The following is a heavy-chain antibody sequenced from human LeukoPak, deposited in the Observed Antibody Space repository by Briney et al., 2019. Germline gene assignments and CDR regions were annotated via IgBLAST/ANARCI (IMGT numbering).Heavy chain of an antibody. Sequence: GGSLRLSCAASGFTVGNNHMNWVRQAPGKGLEWVSLIYSGGNTQYADSVKGRFIIFRDNSKNTLYLQMNSLRAEDTAVYYCASSVGLYLGYCSSTSCYGAWGQGTLVTVSS. CDR1: GFTVGNNH. CDR3: ASSVGLYLGYCSSTSCYGA. D-gene: IGHD2-2*01. CDR2: IYSGGNT. V-gene: IGHV3-66*01. J-gene: IGHJ4*02.